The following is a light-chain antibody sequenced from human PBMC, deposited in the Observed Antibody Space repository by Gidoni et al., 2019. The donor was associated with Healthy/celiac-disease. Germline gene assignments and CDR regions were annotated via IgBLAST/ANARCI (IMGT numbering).Light chain of an antibody. V-gene: IGKV4-1*01. CDR3: QQYYSTPYT. J-gene: IGKJ2*01. Sequence: DIVMTHSPDSLAESLGERATINCQSSQSVLYSSNNKNYLAWYQQKPGQPPKLLIYWASTRESGVPDRFSGSGSGTDFTLTISSLQAEDVAVYYCQQYYSTPYTFGQGTKLEIK. CDR2: WAS. CDR1: QSVLYSSNNKNY.